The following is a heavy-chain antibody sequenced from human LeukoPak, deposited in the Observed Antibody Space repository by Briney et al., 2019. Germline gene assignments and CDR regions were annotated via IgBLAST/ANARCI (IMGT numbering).Heavy chain of an antibody. D-gene: IGHD5-12*01. J-gene: IGHJ6*03. V-gene: IGHV1-8*03. CDR3: ARGKIVATILSYYYYMDV. CDR1: GGTFSSYA. CDR2: MNPNSGNT. Sequence: ASVKVSCKASGGTFSSYAISWVRQATGQGLEWMGWMNPNSGNTGYAQKFQGRVTITRNTSISTAYMELSSLRSEDTAVYYCARGKIVATILSYYYYMDVWGKGTTVTASS.